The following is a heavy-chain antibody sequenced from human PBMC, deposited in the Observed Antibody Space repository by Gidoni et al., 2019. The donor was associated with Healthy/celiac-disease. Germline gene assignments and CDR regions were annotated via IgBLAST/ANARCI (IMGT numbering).Heavy chain of an antibody. D-gene: IGHD2-2*01. CDR1: GFPFSIDA. J-gene: IGHJ5*02. V-gene: IGHV3-23*01. CDR3: AKDGCSSTSCWAFDP. CDR2: ISGSGGST. Sequence: EVQLLESGGGLVQPGGSLRLPCAASGFPFSIDAMSWVRQAPGKGLEWVSAISGSGGSTYYEDSVKGRFTISRDNSKNMLYLQMNSLRAEDTAVYYCAKDGCSSTSCWAFDPWGQGTLVTVSS.